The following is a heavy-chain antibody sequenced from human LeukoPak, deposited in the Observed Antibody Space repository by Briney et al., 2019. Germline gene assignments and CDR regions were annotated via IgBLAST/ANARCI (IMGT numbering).Heavy chain of an antibody. V-gene: IGHV4-59*01. CDR1: GGSISSYY. Sequence: SETLSLTCTVSGGSISSYYSSWIRQPPGKGLEWIGYIYYSGSTNYNPSLKSRVTISVDTSKNQFSLKLSSVTAADTAVYYCPRERRGEKLVLGFDHWGQGTLVTVSS. CDR2: IYYSGST. CDR3: PRERRGEKLVLGFDH. J-gene: IGHJ5*02. D-gene: IGHD6-6*01.